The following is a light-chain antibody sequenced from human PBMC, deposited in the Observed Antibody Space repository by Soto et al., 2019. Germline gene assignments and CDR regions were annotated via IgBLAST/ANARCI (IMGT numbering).Light chain of an antibody. CDR2: YDS. CDR1: NIGIKS. CDR3: QVWDSSSDHVL. J-gene: IGLJ2*01. V-gene: IGLV3-21*04. Sequence: SSELTQPPSVSVAPGKTARITCGGNNIGIKSVHWYQQKSGQAPVLVISYDSDRPSGIPERFSGSNSGNTATLTISRVEAGDEADYYCQVWDSSSDHVLFGGGTKLTVL.